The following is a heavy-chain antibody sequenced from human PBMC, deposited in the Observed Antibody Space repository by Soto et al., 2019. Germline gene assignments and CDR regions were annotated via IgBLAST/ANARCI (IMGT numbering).Heavy chain of an antibody. J-gene: IGHJ6*02. CDR3: ARGEDAFFYYGLDV. CDR1: GASITSSY. Sequence: ETLALTCPVSGASITSSYWSGIRRPPGKGLEWIAYIYDTGISGYTPSTSYNPSLKSRVTMSVDTSKSQFSLKLTSVTAADTDVYYCARGEDAFFYYGLDVWGQGIKVTVSS. CDR2: IYDTGISGYTPST. V-gene: IGHV4-59*01.